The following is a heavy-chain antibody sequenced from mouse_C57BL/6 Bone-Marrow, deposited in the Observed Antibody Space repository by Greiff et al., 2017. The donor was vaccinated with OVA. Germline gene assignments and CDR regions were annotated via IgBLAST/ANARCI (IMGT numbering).Heavy chain of an antibody. CDR1: GYAFSSSW. Sequence: QVQLKQSGPELVKPGASVKISCKASGYAFSSSWLNWVKQRPGKGLEWIGRIYPGDGDTNYNGKVKGKATLTADKSSSTAYMQLSSLTSEDSAVYFCARKWITTVVGGPFDYWGQGTTLTVSS. V-gene: IGHV1-82*01. CDR3: ARKWITTVVGGPFDY. J-gene: IGHJ2*01. D-gene: IGHD1-1*01. CDR2: IYPGDGDT.